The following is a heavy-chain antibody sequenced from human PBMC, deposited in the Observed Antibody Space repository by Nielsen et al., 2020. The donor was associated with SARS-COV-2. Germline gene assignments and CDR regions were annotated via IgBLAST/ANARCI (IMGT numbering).Heavy chain of an antibody. CDR2: INSDGSST. Sequence: GGSLRLSCAASGFTFSSYWMHWVRQAPGKGLVWVSRINSDGSSTSYADSVKGRFTISRDNAKNTLYLQMNSLRAEDTAVYYCARAEGFGYSSGWVSNFDYWGQGTLVTVSS. CDR3: ARAEGFGYSSGWVSNFDY. CDR1: GFTFSSYW. V-gene: IGHV3-74*01. D-gene: IGHD6-19*01. J-gene: IGHJ4*02.